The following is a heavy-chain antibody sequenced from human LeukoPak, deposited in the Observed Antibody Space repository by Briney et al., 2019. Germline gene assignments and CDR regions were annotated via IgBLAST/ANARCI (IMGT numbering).Heavy chain of an antibody. CDR3: ARQVYTGYFDY. D-gene: IGHD5/OR15-5a*01. V-gene: IGHV4-59*08. J-gene: IGHJ4*02. Sequence: SETLSLTCTVSGGSISSYYWSWIRQPPGKGLEWIGYIYYSGSTNYNPSLKSRVTISVDTSKNQFSLKLSSVAAADTAVYYCARQVYTGYFDYWGQGTLVTVSS. CDR1: GGSISSYY. CDR2: IYYSGST.